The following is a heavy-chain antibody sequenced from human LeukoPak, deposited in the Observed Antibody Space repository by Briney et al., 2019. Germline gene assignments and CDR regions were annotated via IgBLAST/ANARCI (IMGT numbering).Heavy chain of an antibody. CDR2: ITASGGST. J-gene: IGHJ4*02. Sequence: PGGSLRLSCAASGFTFTTYDMSWVRQAPGKGLEWVSGITASGGSTYYADSVKGRFTISRDNSKNMVYLQMSSLRAEDTAVYYCAKWAGFGDSWGQGTVVTVSS. CDR3: AKWAGFGDS. V-gene: IGHV3-23*01. CDR1: GFTFTTYD. D-gene: IGHD3-10*01.